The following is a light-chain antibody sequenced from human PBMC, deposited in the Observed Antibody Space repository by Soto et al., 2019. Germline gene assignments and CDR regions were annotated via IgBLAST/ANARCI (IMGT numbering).Light chain of an antibody. CDR2: GAS. CDR3: QQYGSSPRT. CDR1: QSVGRSG. V-gene: IGKV3-20*01. Sequence: ESVLTQSPGTLSLSPGEGATLSCRASQSVGRSGFAWYQQKPGQAPRLLIYGASSRATGIPDRFSGSGSGTDFTLTISRLEPEDFAVYYCQQYGSSPRTFGQGTKVDIK. J-gene: IGKJ1*01.